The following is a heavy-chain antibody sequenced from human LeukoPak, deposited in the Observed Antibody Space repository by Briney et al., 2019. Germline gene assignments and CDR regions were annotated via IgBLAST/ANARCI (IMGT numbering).Heavy chain of an antibody. Sequence: SETLSLTCAVYGGSFSGYYWSWIRQPPGKGLEWIGEINHSGSTNYNPSLKSRVTISVDTSKNQFSLKLSSVTAADTAVYYCARTSIQGSWPYYYYYYMDVWGKGTTVTVSS. J-gene: IGHJ6*03. CDR2: INHSGST. V-gene: IGHV4-34*01. D-gene: IGHD6-13*01. CDR3: ARTSIQGSWPYYYYYYMDV. CDR1: GGSFSGYY.